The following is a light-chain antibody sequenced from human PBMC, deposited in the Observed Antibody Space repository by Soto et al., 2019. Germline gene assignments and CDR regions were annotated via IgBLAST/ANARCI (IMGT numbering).Light chain of an antibody. CDR3: SSYTSSSTLEV. CDR1: SSDVGGYNY. Sequence: QSALTQPASVSGSPGQSITISYTGTSSDVGGYNYVSWYQQHPGKAPKLMIYDVSNRPSGVSNRFSGSKSGNTASLTISGLQAEDEADYYCSSYTSSSTLEVFGTGTKSPS. V-gene: IGLV2-14*01. J-gene: IGLJ1*01. CDR2: DVS.